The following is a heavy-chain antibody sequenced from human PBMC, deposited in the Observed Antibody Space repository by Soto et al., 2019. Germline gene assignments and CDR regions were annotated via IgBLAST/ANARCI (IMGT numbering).Heavy chain of an antibody. CDR1: GYSFTSYA. CDR2: INAGNGNT. D-gene: IGHD2-2*02. V-gene: IGHV1-3*01. Sequence: GASVKVSCKASGYSFTSYAMHWVRQAPGQRLEWMGWINAGNGNTKYSQKFQGRVTITRDTSASTAYMELSSLRSEDTAVYYCARDDCISTSCYRAYYDCYYGMDVWGQGTTVTVSS. J-gene: IGHJ6*02. CDR3: ARDDCISTSCYRAYYDCYYGMDV.